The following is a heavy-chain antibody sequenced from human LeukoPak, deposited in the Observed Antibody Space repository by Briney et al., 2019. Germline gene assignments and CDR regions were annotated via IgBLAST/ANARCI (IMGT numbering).Heavy chain of an antibody. CDR1: GVTFSSYA. V-gene: IGHV3-30*04. CDR3: AREGYSYDKYYFDY. J-gene: IGHJ4*02. D-gene: IGHD5-18*01. Sequence: GGSLRLSCAASGVTFSSYAMHWVRQAPGKGLEWVAVISYDGSNKYYADSVKGRFTISRDNSKNTLYLQMNSLRAEDTAVYYCAREGYSYDKYYFDYWGQGTLVTVSS. CDR2: ISYDGSNK.